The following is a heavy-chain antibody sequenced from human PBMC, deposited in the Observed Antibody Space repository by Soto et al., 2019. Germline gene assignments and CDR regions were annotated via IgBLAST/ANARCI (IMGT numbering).Heavy chain of an antibody. CDR1: GYTFTSYD. Sequence: QVQLVQSGAEVKKPGASVKVSCKASGYTFTSYDINWVRQATGQGLEWMGWMNPNSGNTGYAQKFQGRVTMTRNTSISTAYLELCSLRSEDTAVYYCARAGYGLNYYSYYMDVWGKGTTVTVSS. D-gene: IGHD5-18*01. CDR2: MNPNSGNT. CDR3: ARAGYGLNYYSYYMDV. V-gene: IGHV1-8*01. J-gene: IGHJ6*03.